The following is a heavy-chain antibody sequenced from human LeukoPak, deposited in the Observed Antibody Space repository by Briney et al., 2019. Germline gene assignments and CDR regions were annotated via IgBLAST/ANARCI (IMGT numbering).Heavy chain of an antibody. J-gene: IGHJ6*02. CDR1: GFTFGDFG. V-gene: IGHV3-9*01. CDR2: ISWNSGSI. Sequence: GGSLRLSCAASGFTFGDFGMHWVRQGPGKGLEWVAGISWNSGSIGYADSVKGRFTVSRDNAKNSLYLQMNSLRAEDTAVYYCASTYPRFGMDVWGQGTTVTVSS. CDR3: ASTYPRFGMDV. D-gene: IGHD5/OR15-5a*01.